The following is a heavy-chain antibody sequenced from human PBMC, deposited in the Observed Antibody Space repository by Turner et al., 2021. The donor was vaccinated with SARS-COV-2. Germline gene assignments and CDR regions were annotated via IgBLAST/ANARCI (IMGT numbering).Heavy chain of an antibody. CDR3: VRDPVPYYDFWTGDPDS. Sequence: QVQVVESGGGLVKPGGSLRLSCVTSGLMFSDYYRSWIRQAPGRGLGWVSYTSIGGKTLYYADSVRGRFTVSRDNAKNSLFLEMKSLRVDDTAVYYRVRDPVPYYDFWTGDPDSWGQGTLVTVSS. V-gene: IGHV3-11*01. D-gene: IGHD3-3*01. CDR2: TSIGGKTL. J-gene: IGHJ4*02. CDR1: GLMFSDYY.